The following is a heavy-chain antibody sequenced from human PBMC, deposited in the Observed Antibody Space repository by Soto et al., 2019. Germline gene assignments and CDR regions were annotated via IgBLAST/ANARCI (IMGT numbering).Heavy chain of an antibody. CDR3: ARAPPIVGNTLPLES. CDR1: EGSSTNRHW. Sequence: TETLLLTCTVPEGSSTNRHWWSWVSLPPAKGLEWIGDIYPAGSTKYHPSLERRVTMSVDTSNNQFGLTLTSVTAADTAVYFCARAPPIVGNTLPLESCVPGTLVT. J-gene: IGHJ4*02. D-gene: IGHD1-26*01. V-gene: IGHV4-4*01. CDR2: IYPAGST.